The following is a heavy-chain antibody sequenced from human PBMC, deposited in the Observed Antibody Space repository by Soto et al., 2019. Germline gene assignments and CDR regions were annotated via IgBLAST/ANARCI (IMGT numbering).Heavy chain of an antibody. CDR1: GGSFGDYY. V-gene: IGHV4-59*01. Sequence: QVQLQESGPGLVKPSETLSLTCTVSGGSFGDYYWSWIRQPPGKGLEWIGYIYYSGSSNYNPSLQSRLTISVETSKNQFSRKLCSVTAADTAVYYCARVVSLLGYCTTGFCPSWYFDLWGRGTLVTVSS. CDR3: ARVVSLLGYCTTGFCPSWYFDL. J-gene: IGHJ2*01. CDR2: IYYSGSS. D-gene: IGHD2-8*01.